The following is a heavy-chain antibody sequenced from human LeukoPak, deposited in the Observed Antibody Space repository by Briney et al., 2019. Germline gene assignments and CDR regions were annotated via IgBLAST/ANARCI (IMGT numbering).Heavy chain of an antibody. D-gene: IGHD6-6*01. Sequence: PGGSLRLSCAASGFTSSSYEMNGVRQAPGKGLGWVSYISSSGSTIFYADSVKGRFTISRDNAKNSLYLQMNSLRAEDTAVYYCARLYSSSSGLRASDYWGQGTLVTVSS. J-gene: IGHJ4*02. CDR2: ISSSGSTI. CDR1: GFTSSSYE. CDR3: ARLYSSSSGLRASDY. V-gene: IGHV3-48*03.